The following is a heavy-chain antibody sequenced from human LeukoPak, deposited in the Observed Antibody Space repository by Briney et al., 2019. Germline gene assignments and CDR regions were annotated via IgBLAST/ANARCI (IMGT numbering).Heavy chain of an antibody. CDR1: GGSISSGGYY. J-gene: IGHJ3*02. CDR3: ARARMVRGSRLRAFDI. Sequence: PSETLSLTCTVSGGSISSGGYYWSWIRQHPGKGLEWIGYIYYSGSTYYNPSLKSRVTISVDTSKNQFSLKLSSVTAADTAVYYCARARMVRGSRLRAFDIWGQGTMVTVSS. CDR2: IYYSGST. D-gene: IGHD3-10*01. V-gene: IGHV4-31*03.